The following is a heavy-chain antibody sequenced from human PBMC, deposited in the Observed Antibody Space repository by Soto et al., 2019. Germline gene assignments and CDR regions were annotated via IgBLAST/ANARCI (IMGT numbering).Heavy chain of an antibody. J-gene: IGHJ6*02. Sequence: SVKVSCKASGFTFTSSAVQWVRQARGQRLEWIGWIVVGSGNTNYAQKFQERVTITRDMSTSTAYMELSSLRSEDTAVYYCSAETAAVSCCMDVWCQGTTLTV. CDR3: SAETAAVSCCMDV. CDR2: IVVGSGNT. CDR1: GFTFTSSA. V-gene: IGHV1-58*01. D-gene: IGHD6-13*01.